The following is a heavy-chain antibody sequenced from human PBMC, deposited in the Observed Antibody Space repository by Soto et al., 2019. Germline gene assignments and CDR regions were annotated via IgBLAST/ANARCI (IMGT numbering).Heavy chain of an antibody. D-gene: IGHD2-2*01. Sequence: SETLSLTCAVSGDSMNNNNWWSWVRQPPGKGLEWIGEIYHSGSTKYNPSLNSRVTISVDKSKTQISLTVTSVSAADTAVYYCARTRQFCSATTCYEVYFDYWGQGALVTVS. J-gene: IGHJ4*02. CDR2: IYHSGST. CDR3: ARTRQFCSATTCYEVYFDY. CDR1: GDSMNNNNW. V-gene: IGHV4-4*02.